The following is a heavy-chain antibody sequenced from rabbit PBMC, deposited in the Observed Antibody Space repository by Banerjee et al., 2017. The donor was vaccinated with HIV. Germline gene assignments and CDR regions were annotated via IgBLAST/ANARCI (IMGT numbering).Heavy chain of an antibody. CDR2: IYAGSSDST. J-gene: IGHJ4*01. V-gene: IGHV1S40*01. Sequence: QSLEESGGDLVKPGASLTLTCTASGFSFSSSYWICWVRQAPGKGLEWSACIYAGSSDSTYYASWAKGRFTISKTSSTTVTLQMTSLTAADTATYFCARSGSGAYTYFNLWGPGTLVTVS. CDR3: ARSGSGAYTYFNL. CDR1: GFSFSSSYW. D-gene: IGHD4-2*01.